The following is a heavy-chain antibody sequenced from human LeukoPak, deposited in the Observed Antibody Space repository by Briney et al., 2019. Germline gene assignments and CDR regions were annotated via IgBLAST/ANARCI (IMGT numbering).Heavy chain of an antibody. D-gene: IGHD4-23*01. CDR2: IIPILGIA. Sequence: SVKVSCKASGGTLSSYAISWVRQARGQGLEWMGRIIPILGIANYAQRVQGRVTITADKSTSTAYMELSSLRSEDTAVYYCALEDGGNPYWGQGTLVTVSS. V-gene: IGHV1-69*04. J-gene: IGHJ4*02. CDR3: ALEDGGNPY. CDR1: GGTLSSYA.